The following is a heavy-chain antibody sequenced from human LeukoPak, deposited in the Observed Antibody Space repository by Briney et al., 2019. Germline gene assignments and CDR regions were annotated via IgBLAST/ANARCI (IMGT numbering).Heavy chain of an antibody. CDR1: GFTFSSYA. V-gene: IGHV3-30*04. CDR3: AREIGSFDY. D-gene: IGHD2/OR15-2a*01. Sequence: GGSLRLSCAASGFTFSSYAMHWVRQAPGKGLEWVAVISYDGSNKYYADSVKGRFTISRDNAKNTLYLQMNSLRAEDTAVYYCAREIGSFDYWGQGTLVTVSS. J-gene: IGHJ4*02. CDR2: ISYDGSNK.